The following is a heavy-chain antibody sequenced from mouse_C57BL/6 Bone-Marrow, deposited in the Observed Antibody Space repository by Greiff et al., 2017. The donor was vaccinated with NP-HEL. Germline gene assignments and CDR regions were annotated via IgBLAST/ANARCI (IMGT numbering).Heavy chain of an antibody. V-gene: IGHV14-3*01. CDR1: GFNIKNTY. CDR2: IDPANGNT. D-gene: IGHD2-1*01. CDR3: ASIYYVNYEAMDY. J-gene: IGHJ4*01. Sequence: VQLQQSVAELVRPGASVKLSCTASGFNIKNTYMHWVKQRPEQGLEWIGRIDPANGNTKYAPKFQGKATITADTSSNTASLQLSSLTSEDTAIYYCASIYYVNYEAMDYWGQGTSVTVSS.